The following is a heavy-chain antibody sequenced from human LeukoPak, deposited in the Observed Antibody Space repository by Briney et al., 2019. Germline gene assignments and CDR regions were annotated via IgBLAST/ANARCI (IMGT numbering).Heavy chain of an antibody. CDR3: ARERGYRYGNYGMDV. D-gene: IGHD5-18*01. V-gene: IGHV3-66*01. Sequence: GGSLRLSCAASGFTVSSNYMSWVRQAPGKGLEWVSVIYSGGSTYYADSVKGRFTVSRDNSKNTLYLQMNSLRAEDTAVYYCARERGYRYGNYGMDVWGQGTTVTVSS. CDR1: GFTVSSNY. CDR2: IYSGGST. J-gene: IGHJ6*02.